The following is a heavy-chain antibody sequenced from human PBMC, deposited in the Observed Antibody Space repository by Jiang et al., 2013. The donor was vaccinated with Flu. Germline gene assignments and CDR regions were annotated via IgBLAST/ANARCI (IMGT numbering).Heavy chain of an antibody. CDR1: GYSVSSGFY. V-gene: IGHV4-38-2*02. D-gene: IGHD4-17*01. Sequence: GPGLVKPSETLSLTCTVSGYSVSSGFYWGWVRQPPGKGLEWIASIYHNGGSYYNPSLKSRVTISEDTSKNQFSLKLSSVTAADTAVYYCARAPTYGDYGYYYYYGMDVWGQGTTVTVSS. J-gene: IGHJ6*02. CDR2: IYHNGGS. CDR3: ARAPTYGDYGYYYYYGMDV.